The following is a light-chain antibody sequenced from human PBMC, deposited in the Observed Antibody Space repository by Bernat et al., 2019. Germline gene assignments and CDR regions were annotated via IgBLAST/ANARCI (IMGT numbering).Light chain of an antibody. V-gene: IGLV10-54*01. Sequence: QAGLTQPPSVSKGLRQTATLTCTGNSNNVGNEGATWLQQHQGHPPQPLSYRNNNRPSGISERLSASRSGNTASLTITGLQPEDEAEYYCSAWDSSLTAWVFGGGTKLTVL. J-gene: IGLJ3*02. CDR2: RNN. CDR1: SNNVGNEG. CDR3: SAWDSSLTAWV.